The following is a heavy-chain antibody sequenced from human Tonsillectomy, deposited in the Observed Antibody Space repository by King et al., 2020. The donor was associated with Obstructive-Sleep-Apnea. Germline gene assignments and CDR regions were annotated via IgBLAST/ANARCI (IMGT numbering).Heavy chain of an antibody. CDR1: GFTFSDYY. CDR3: ARGGPSRGSDWYFDL. D-gene: IGHD3-10*01. CDR2: IGSSGTYP. J-gene: IGHJ2*01. V-gene: IGHV3-11*06. Sequence: VQLVESGGDLVKPEGSLRVSCAASGFTFSDYYMTWVRQAPGKGLEWISYIGSSGTYPNYADSVKGRFTISRDNAKNSLYLQMNSLRAEDTAVYFCARGGPSRGSDWYFDLWGRGTLVTVSS.